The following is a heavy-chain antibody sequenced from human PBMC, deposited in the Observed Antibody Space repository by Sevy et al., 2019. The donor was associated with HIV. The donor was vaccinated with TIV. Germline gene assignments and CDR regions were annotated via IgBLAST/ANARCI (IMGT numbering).Heavy chain of an antibody. J-gene: IGHJ4*02. V-gene: IGHV3-23*01. CDR3: AKMFRLAVAGRFDY. D-gene: IGHD6-13*01. CDR1: GFTFTSYA. Sequence: GGSLRLSCAASGFTFTSYAMSWVRQAPGKGLEWVSGISGSGATTYYADSVKGRFTNSRDNSKNALYLQLNSLRAEDTAAYYCAKMFRLAVAGRFDYWGQGALVTVSS. CDR2: ISGSGATT.